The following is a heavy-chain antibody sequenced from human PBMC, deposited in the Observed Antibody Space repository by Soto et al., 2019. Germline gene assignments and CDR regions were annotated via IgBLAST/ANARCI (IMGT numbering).Heavy chain of an antibody. CDR3: ARGPYYGPAYDMDV. CDR1: GYTFSDYY. J-gene: IGHJ6*02. D-gene: IGHD3-10*01. CDR2: ISPRSGSA. V-gene: IGHV1-2*02. Sequence: GASVKVSCKASGYTFSDYYIHWVRQAPGQGVEWMGWISPRSGSANLAQRFQGRVSMTRETSITTAYMELRRLKSDDTAVYYCARGPYYGPAYDMDVWGQGTTVTVSS.